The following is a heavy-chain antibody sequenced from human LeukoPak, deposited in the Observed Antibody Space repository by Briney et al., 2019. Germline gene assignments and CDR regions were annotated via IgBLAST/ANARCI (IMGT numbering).Heavy chain of an antibody. J-gene: IGHJ4*02. CDR3: ARRRPASGDGYNQDFDY. CDR1: GGSFSNYY. Sequence: SETLSLTCALYGGSFSNYYWSWIPPPPGKGVEWIGEINHSGSTNYNPPLKSGVTTSAATSQTQFCLKLSSLTAADPALSHCARRRPASGDGYNQDFDYWSQGTLVTVSS. CDR2: INHSGST. V-gene: IGHV4-34*01. D-gene: IGHD5-24*01.